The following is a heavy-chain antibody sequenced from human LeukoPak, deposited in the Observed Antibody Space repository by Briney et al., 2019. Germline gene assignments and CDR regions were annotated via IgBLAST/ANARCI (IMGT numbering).Heavy chain of an antibody. CDR1: GGSFSGYY. CDR2: INHSGST. D-gene: IGHD2-8*01. V-gene: IGHV4-34*01. CDR3: ARDGDCTNGVCPDY. J-gene: IGHJ4*02. Sequence: SETLSLTCAVYGGSFSGYYWSWIRQPPGKGLEWIGKINHSGSTNYNPSLKSRVTISVDTSKNQFSLKLSSVTAADTAVYYCARDGDCTNGVCPDYWGQGTLVTVSS.